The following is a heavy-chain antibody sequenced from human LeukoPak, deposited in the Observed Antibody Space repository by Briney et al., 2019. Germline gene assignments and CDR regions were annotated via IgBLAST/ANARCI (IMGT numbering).Heavy chain of an antibody. D-gene: IGHD2-2*01. CDR1: GYTFTGYY. CDR3: ARSDCSSTSCPGLTYYYYGMDV. J-gene: IGHJ6*02. CDR2: INPNSGGT. Sequence: ASVKVSCKASGYTFTGYYMHWVRQAPGQGLEWMGWINPNSGGTNYAQKFQGRVTMTRDTSISTAYMELSRLSSDDTAVYYCARSDCSSTSCPGLTYYYYGMDVWGQGTTVTVSS. V-gene: IGHV1-2*02.